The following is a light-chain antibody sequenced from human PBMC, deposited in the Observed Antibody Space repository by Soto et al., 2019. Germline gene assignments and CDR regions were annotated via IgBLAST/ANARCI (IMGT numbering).Light chain of an antibody. V-gene: IGLV1-40*01. CDR1: SSKIGAGYD. J-gene: IGLJ1*01. CDR3: QSYDSSLSAHYV. CDR2: GNS. Sequence: QSAPTQPPSVSGAPGQRVTISFPGSSSKIGAGYDVHWYQQLPGTAPKLLIYGNSNRPSGVPDRFSGSKSGTSASLAITGLQAEDEADYYCQSYDSSLSAHYVFGTGTKVTVL.